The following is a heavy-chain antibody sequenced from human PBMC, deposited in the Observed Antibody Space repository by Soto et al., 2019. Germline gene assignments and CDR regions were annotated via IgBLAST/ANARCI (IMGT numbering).Heavy chain of an antibody. J-gene: IGHJ4*02. CDR3: ARATSIAAAVLDY. CDR1: GGSISSGGYY. D-gene: IGHD6-13*01. V-gene: IGHV4-31*03. Sequence: SETLSLTCTVSGGSISSGGYYWSWIRQHQGKGLEWIGYIYYSGSTYYNPSLKSRVTISVDTSKNQFSLKLSSVTAADTAVYYCARATSIAAAVLDYWGQGTLVTVSS. CDR2: IYYSGST.